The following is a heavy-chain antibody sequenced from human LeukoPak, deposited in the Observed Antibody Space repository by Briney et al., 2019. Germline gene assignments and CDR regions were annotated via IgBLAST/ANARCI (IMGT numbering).Heavy chain of an antibody. D-gene: IGHD3-22*01. CDR2: ISYDGSSK. CDR1: GFTFSSYP. V-gene: IGHV3-30*04. Sequence: PGGSLRLSCAASGFTFSSYPMHWVRQAPGKGLEWVAVISYDGSSKYYAESVKGRFTISRDDSKNTLYLQMNRLRADDTAVYYCAGDGDYYDSSGYLDYWGQGTLVTVSS. J-gene: IGHJ4*02. CDR3: AGDGDYYDSSGYLDY.